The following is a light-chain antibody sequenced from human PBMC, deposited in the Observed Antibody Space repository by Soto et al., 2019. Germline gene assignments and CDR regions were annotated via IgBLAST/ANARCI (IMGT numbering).Light chain of an antibody. J-gene: IGLJ1*01. CDR3: SSYTSSSLYV. Sequence: SALTQPASVSGSPGQSITISCTGTSSDVGGYNYVSWYQQLPGKAPKLMIYDVSDRPSGVSNCFSGSKSGNTASLTISGLQAEDEADYYCSSYTSSSLYVFGTGTKVTVL. CDR1: SSDVGGYNY. V-gene: IGLV2-14*01. CDR2: DVS.